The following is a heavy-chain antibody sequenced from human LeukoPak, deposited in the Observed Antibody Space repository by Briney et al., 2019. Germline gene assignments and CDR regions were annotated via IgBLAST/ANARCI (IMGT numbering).Heavy chain of an antibody. Sequence: SETLSLTCTVCGGSIRSSSYYWGWIRQPPGKGLEWIGTIYYSGSTYYNPSLKSRVTISVDTSKNQFSLKLISVTAADTAVYYCARLSIAVAGRGFDPWGQGTLVTV. D-gene: IGHD6-19*01. CDR3: ARLSIAVAGRGFDP. CDR2: IYYSGST. J-gene: IGHJ5*02. CDR1: GGSIRSSSYY. V-gene: IGHV4-39*01.